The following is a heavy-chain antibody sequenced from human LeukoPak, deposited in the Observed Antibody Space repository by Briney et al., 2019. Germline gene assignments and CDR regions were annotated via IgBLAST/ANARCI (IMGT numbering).Heavy chain of an antibody. CDR2: IIPIFGTA. J-gene: IGHJ4*02. CDR3: ARGGLRLGELSSYYFDY. CDR1: GGTFSSYA. V-gene: IGHV1-69*13. D-gene: IGHD3-16*02. Sequence: ASVKVSCTASGGTFSSYAISWVRQAPGQGLEWMGGIIPIFGTANYAQKFQGRVTITADESTSTAYMELSSLRSEDTAVYYCARGGLRLGELSSYYFDYWGQGTLVTVSS.